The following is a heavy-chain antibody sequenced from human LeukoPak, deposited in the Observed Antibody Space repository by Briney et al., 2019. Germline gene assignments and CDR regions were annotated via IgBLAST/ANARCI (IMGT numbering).Heavy chain of an antibody. Sequence: GGSLRLSCAASGFTFSSYEMHWVRQAPGKGLEWVSYISSSGSTIYYADSVKGRFTISRDNAKNSLYLQMNSLRAEDTAVYYCARDFPYGSGSQTYWYFDLWGRGTLVTVSS. CDR3: ARDFPYGSGSQTYWYFDL. CDR1: GFTFSSYE. D-gene: IGHD3-10*01. J-gene: IGHJ2*01. CDR2: ISSSGSTI. V-gene: IGHV3-48*03.